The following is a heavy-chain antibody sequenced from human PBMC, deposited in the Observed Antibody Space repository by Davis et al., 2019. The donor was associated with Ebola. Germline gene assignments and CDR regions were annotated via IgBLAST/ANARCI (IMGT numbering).Heavy chain of an antibody. V-gene: IGHV4-59*12. CDR2: IYYSGST. Sequence: MPSETLSLTCTVSGGSISSYYWSWIRQPPGKGLEWIGYIYYSGSTNYNPSPKSRVTISVDTSKNQFSLKLSSVTAADTAVYYCARDERSSSWGRGRYYGMDAWGQGTTVTVSS. J-gene: IGHJ6*02. CDR1: GGSISSYY. CDR3: ARDERSSSWGRGRYYGMDA. D-gene: IGHD6-13*01.